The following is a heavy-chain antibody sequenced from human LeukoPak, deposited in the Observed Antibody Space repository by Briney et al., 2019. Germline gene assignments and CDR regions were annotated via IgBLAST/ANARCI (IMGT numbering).Heavy chain of an antibody. CDR3: ARGEGIAAAGNFDY. CDR1: GGSISSGDYY. CDR2: IYYSGST. J-gene: IGHJ4*02. D-gene: IGHD6-13*01. V-gene: IGHV4-30-4*01. Sequence: PSQTLSLTCTVSGGSISSGDYYWSWIRQPPGTGLEWIGYIYYSGSTYYNPSLKSRVTISVDTSKNQFSLKLSSVTAADTAVYYCARGEGIAAAGNFDYWGQGTLVTVSS.